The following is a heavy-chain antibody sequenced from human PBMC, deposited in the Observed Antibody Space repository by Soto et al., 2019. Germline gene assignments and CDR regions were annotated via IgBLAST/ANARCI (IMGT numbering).Heavy chain of an antibody. D-gene: IGHD2-15*01. CDR2: ISAYNGNT. J-gene: IGHJ6*02. V-gene: IGHV1-18*01. CDR1: GYAFTSYG. Sequence: ASVKVSCKASGYAFTSYGISWVRQAPGQGLEWIGWISAYNGNTNYAQKLQGRVTMTTDTSTSTAYMELRSLRSDDTAVYYCARDNRILGYCSGGSCYSPPYYYYGMDVWGQGTTVTVSS. CDR3: ARDNRILGYCSGGSCYSPPYYYYGMDV.